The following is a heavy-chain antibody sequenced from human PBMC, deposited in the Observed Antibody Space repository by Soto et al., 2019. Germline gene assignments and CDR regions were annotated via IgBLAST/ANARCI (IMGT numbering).Heavy chain of an antibody. CDR1: GYTFTSYG. V-gene: IGHV1-18*01. Sequence: ASVKVSCKASGYTFTSYGISWVRQAPGQGLEWMGWIIAYDGNTNYAQKLQGRVTMTTDTSTSTADMELSILRSDDTAVYYCARPTTYCNYFACWDQGNXVPVSS. CDR2: IIAYDGNT. CDR3: ARPTTYCNYFAC. D-gene: IGHD1-26*01. J-gene: IGHJ4*02.